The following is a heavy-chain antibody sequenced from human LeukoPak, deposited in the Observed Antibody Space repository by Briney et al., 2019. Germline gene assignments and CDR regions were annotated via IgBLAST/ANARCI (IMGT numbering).Heavy chain of an antibody. Sequence: TGGSLRLSCAASGFTFSSYSMNWVRQAPGKGLEWVSSISSSSSYIYYADSVKGRFTISRDNAKNSLYLQMNSLRAEDTAVYYCARVTGIVGAWDYWGQGTLVTVSS. CDR1: GFTFSSYS. J-gene: IGHJ4*02. CDR2: ISSSSSYI. CDR3: ARVTGIVGAWDY. V-gene: IGHV3-21*01. D-gene: IGHD1-26*01.